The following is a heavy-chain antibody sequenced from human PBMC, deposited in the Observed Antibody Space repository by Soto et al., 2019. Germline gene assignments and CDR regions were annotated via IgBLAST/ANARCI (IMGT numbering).Heavy chain of an antibody. D-gene: IGHD3-10*01. Sequence: PSDTLCLTCAVSGGSISSFFYSWSWIRQPPGKGLEWIGYIYYSGSTNYNPSLKSRVTISVDTSKNQFSLKLSSVTAADTAVYYCARVWGGALDIWGQGTMVTVS. CDR2: IYYSGST. V-gene: IGHV4-61*01. CDR1: GGSISSFFYS. J-gene: IGHJ3*02. CDR3: ARVWGGALDI.